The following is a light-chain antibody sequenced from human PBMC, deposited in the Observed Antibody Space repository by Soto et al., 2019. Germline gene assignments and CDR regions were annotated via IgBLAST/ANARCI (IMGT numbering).Light chain of an antibody. CDR3: QQYGSSPFT. J-gene: IGKJ2*01. CDR2: GAS. CDR1: QSVSNNY. V-gene: IGKV3-20*01. Sequence: EVVLTQSPGTLSLSPGERATLSCRASQSVSNNYLAWYQQKPGQAPRPLIYGASSRATGIPDRFSGSGSGTDFTLTISRLEPEDFAVYYCQQYGSSPFTFGHGTKLE.